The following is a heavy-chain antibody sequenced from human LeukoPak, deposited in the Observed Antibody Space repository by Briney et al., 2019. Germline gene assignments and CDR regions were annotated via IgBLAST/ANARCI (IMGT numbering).Heavy chain of an antibody. CDR2: IIPIFGTA. Sequence: GSSVKVSCKASGDTFSSYAISWVRQAPGQGLEWMGGIIPIFGTANYAQKFQGRVTITADESTSTAYMELSSLRSEDTAVYYCARSALGVPYFDYWGQGTLVTVSS. CDR3: ARSALGVPYFDY. V-gene: IGHV1-69*13. D-gene: IGHD3-16*01. J-gene: IGHJ4*02. CDR1: GDTFSSYA.